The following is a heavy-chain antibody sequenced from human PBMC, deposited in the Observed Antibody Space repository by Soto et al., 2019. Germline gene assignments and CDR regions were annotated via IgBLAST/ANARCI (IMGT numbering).Heavy chain of an antibody. Sequence: GGSLRLSCAASGFTFSSYAMSWVRQAPGKGLEWVSAISGSGGSTYYADSVKGRFTISRDNSKNTLYLQMNSLRAEDTAVYYCATFYSSEIRFLEWLSPGDGYMDVWGKGTTVTVSS. D-gene: IGHD3-3*01. J-gene: IGHJ6*03. CDR1: GFTFSSYA. V-gene: IGHV3-23*01. CDR2: ISGSGGST. CDR3: ATFYSSEIRFLEWLSPGDGYMDV.